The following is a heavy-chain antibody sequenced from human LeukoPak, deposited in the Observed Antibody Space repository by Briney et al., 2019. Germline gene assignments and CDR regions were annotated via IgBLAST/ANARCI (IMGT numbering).Heavy chain of an antibody. J-gene: IGHJ4*02. CDR3: ARDSDYWFDY. V-gene: IGHV3-66*01. CDR1: GFTVSSNY. CDR2: FYSGGST. Sequence: PGGSLRLSCAASGFTVSSNYMSWVRQAPGKGLEWVSVFYSGGSTYYADSVKGRFTISRDNSKNTLYLQMNSLRAEDTAVYYCARDSDYWFDYWGQGTLVTVSS. D-gene: IGHD4-17*01.